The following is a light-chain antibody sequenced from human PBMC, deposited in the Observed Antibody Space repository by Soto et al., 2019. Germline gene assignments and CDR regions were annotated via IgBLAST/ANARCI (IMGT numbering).Light chain of an antibody. CDR3: QQSYSALRT. V-gene: IGKV1-39*01. CDR2: SAS. CDR1: QTISIY. Sequence: DIQMTQSPSSLSASVGDRVTITCRASQTISIYLNWYQQKPGSVPKLLIYSASSWQSGVPSRFSGSGSGTDFTLTISSLQPEDFATYYCQQSYSALRTFGQGTKLEIK. J-gene: IGKJ2*02.